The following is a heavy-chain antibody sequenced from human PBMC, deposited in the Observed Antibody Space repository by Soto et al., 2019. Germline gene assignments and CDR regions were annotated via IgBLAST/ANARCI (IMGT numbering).Heavy chain of an antibody. CDR3: ARVTMIAMPRNWFDP. J-gene: IGHJ5*02. Sequence: ASVKVSCKASGYTFTSYGISWVRQAPGQGLEWMGWISAYNGSTNYAQKLQGRVTMTTDTSTSTAYLELRSLRSDDTAVYYCARVTMIAMPRNWFDPRGQTPLLTVSS. CDR2: ISAYNGST. CDR1: GYTFTSYG. D-gene: IGHD3-22*01. V-gene: IGHV1-18*04.